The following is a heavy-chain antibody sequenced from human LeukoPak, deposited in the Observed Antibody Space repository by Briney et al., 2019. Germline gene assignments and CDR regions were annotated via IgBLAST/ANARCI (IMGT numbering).Heavy chain of an antibody. Sequence: PGGSLRLSCAASGFTFSSYAMGWVRQAPGKGLEWVSAISGSGGSTYYADSVKGRFTISRDNSKNTLYLQMNSLRAEDTAVYYCAKSPYGSGSYREYYFDYWGQGTLVTVSS. V-gene: IGHV3-23*01. CDR2: ISGSGGST. CDR3: AKSPYGSGSYREYYFDY. J-gene: IGHJ4*02. D-gene: IGHD3-10*01. CDR1: GFTFSSYA.